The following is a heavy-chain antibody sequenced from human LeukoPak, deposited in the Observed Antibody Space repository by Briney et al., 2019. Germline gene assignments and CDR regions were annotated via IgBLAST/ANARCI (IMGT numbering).Heavy chain of an antibody. J-gene: IGHJ3*02. V-gene: IGHV1-18*01. D-gene: IGHD2-2*01. CDR2: ISAYNGNT. CDR3: ALSIVVVPAAPADAFDI. Sequence: ASVKVSCKASGYTFTSYGISWVRQAPGQGLEWMGWISAYNGNTNYAQKLQGRVTMTTDTSTSTAYMELRSLRSDDTAVYYCALSIVVVPAAPADAFDIWGQGTMVTVSS. CDR1: GYTFTSYG.